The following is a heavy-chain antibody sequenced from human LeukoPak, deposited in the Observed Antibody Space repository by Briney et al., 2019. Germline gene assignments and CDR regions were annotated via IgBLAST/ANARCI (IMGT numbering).Heavy chain of an antibody. J-gene: IGHJ4*02. CDR2: ISGSGGST. CDR3: AKALHYYDSSGFDY. CDR1: GFTFSSYA. V-gene: IGHV3-23*01. D-gene: IGHD3-22*01. Sequence: PGGSLRLSCAASGFTFSSYAMSWVRQAPGKGLEWVSAISGSGGSTYYADSVKGRFTISRDNSKNMLYLQMNSLRAEDTAVYYCAKALHYYDSSGFDYWGQGTLVTVSS.